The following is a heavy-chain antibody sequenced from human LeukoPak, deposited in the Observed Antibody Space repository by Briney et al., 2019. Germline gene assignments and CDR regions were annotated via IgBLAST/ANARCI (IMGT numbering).Heavy chain of an antibody. J-gene: IGHJ4*02. D-gene: IGHD4-17*01. V-gene: IGHV3-23*01. CDR2: ISGSGGST. Sequence: GGSLRFSCAASGFTFSSYAMSWVRQAPGKGLEWVSGISGSGGSTYYADSVKGRFTISRDNSKNTLYLQMNGLRAEDTAVYYCSRPPTVTYCIFFDYRGQGTLVTVSS. CDR3: SRPPTVTYCIFFDY. CDR1: GFTFSSYA.